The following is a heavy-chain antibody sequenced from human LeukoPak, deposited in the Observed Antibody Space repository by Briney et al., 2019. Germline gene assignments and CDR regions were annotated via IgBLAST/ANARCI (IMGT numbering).Heavy chain of an antibody. CDR1: GFTFSSYA. D-gene: IGHD3-10*01. Sequence: PGGSLRLSCAASGFTFSSYAMSWVRQAPGKGLEWVSAITGSGGTTYYADSVKGRFTISRDNSKSTLYLQMNSLRAEDTAVYYCAKDHVMVRGVPYDYWGQGTLVTVSS. CDR2: ITGSGGTT. V-gene: IGHV3-23*01. J-gene: IGHJ4*02. CDR3: AKDHVMVRGVPYDY.